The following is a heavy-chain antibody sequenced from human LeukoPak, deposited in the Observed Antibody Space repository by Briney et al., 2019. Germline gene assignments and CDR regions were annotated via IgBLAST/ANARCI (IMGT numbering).Heavy chain of an antibody. J-gene: IGHJ3*02. V-gene: IGHV1-8*03. CDR2: MNPNSGNT. D-gene: IGHD1-26*01. CDR1: GYTFTSYD. CDR3: AKWIVGATWGGSYDAFDI. Sequence: ASVKVSCKASGYTFTSYDINWVRQATGQGLEWMGWMNPNSGNTGYAQKFQGRVTITRNTSISTAYMELSSLRSEDTAVYYCAKWIVGATWGGSYDAFDIWAKGQWSPSLQ.